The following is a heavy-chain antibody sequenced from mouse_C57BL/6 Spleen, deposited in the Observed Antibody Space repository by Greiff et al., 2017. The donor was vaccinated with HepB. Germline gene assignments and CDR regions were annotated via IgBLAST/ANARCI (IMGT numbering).Heavy chain of an antibody. V-gene: IGHV1-64*01. CDR2: IHPNSGST. Sequence: QVQLQQPGAELVKPGASVKLSCKASGYTFTSYWMHWVKQRPGQGLEWIGMIHPNSGSTNYNEKFKSKATLTVDKSSSTAYMQLSSLTSEDSAVYYCARESYGNYCAMDDWGQGTSVTVSS. CDR3: ARESYGNYCAMDD. D-gene: IGHD2-1*01. J-gene: IGHJ4*01. CDR1: GYTFTSYW.